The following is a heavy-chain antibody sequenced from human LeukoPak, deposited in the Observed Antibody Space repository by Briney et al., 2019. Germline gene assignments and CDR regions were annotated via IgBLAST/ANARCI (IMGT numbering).Heavy chain of an antibody. J-gene: IGHJ3*02. V-gene: IGHV4-38-2*01. Sequence: PSETLSLTCAVSGYSISSGYYWGWIRQPPGKGLEWIGSIYHSGSTYYNPSLKSRVTISVDTSKNQFSLKLSSVTAADTAVYYCARIDAFHIRGQGTMVTVSS. CDR2: IYHSGST. CDR1: GYSISSGYY. CDR3: ARIDAFHI.